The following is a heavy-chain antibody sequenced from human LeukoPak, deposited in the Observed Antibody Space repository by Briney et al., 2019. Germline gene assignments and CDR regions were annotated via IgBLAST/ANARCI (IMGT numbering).Heavy chain of an antibody. CDR1: GFTFSTYW. CDR3: ARGHTYNIY. J-gene: IGHJ4*02. V-gene: IGHV3-7*01. D-gene: IGHD1-1*01. Sequence: GGSLRLSCAASGFTFSTYWMSWVRQAPGKGLDWVANIKQDGSEKYYVDSVKGRFTISRDNARNSLYLQMKSLRAEDTAVYYCARGHTYNIYWGQGTLVTVSS. CDR2: IKQDGSEK.